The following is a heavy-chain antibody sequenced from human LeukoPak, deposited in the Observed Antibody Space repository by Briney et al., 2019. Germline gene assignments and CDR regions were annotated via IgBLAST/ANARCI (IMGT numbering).Heavy chain of an antibody. Sequence: ASVKVSCKASGYTFTGYYMHWVRQAPGQGLEWVGWINPNSGGTNYAQKFQGRVTMTRDTSISTAYTELSRLRSDDTAVYYCARDGTVLRYFDWLSGYYYYMDVWGKGTTVTVSS. CDR1: GYTFTGYY. V-gene: IGHV1-2*02. CDR3: ARDGTVLRYFDWLSGYYYYMDV. CDR2: INPNSGGT. D-gene: IGHD3-9*01. J-gene: IGHJ6*03.